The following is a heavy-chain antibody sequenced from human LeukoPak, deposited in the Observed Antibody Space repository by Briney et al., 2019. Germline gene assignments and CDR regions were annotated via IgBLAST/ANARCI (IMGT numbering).Heavy chain of an antibody. CDR2: MNPNSGNT. Sequence: GASVKVSCKASGYTFTSYDINWVRQATGQGLEWMGSMNPNSGNTGYAQKFQGRVTMTRNTSISTAYMELSSLRSEDTAVYYCARGRLAYDFWGGYYWGDNSLLNWFDPWGQGTLVTVSS. CDR1: GYTFTSYD. V-gene: IGHV1-8*01. J-gene: IGHJ5*02. CDR3: ARGRLAYDFWGGYYWGDNSLLNWFDP. D-gene: IGHD3-3*01.